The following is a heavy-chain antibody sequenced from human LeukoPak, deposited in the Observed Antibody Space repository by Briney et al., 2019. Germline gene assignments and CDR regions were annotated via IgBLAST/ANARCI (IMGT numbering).Heavy chain of an antibody. CDR1: GFTFSNYW. D-gene: IGHD6-13*01. V-gene: IGHV3-74*01. Sequence: GGSLRLSCAASGFTFSNYWMHWVRHAPGKGLGWVSRINSDRSSRNYTDSVKGRFTNSRNNAKNTMYLQMNSLRAEDTAVYYCASASSHRIAAGGDYWGQGTLVTVSS. CDR2: INSDRSSR. J-gene: IGHJ4*02. CDR3: ASASSHRIAAGGDY.